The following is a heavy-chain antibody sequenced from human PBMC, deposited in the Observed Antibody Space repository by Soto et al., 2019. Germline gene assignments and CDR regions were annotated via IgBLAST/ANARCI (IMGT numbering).Heavy chain of an antibody. CDR1: GFTFSSYS. V-gene: IGHV3-21*04. CDR2: ISSSSSYI. Sequence: GGSLRLSCAASGFTFSSYSMNWVRQAPGKGLEWVSSISSSSSYIYYADSVKGRFTISRDNAKNSLYLQMNSLRAGDTAVYYCAKEGLRTIALVMCATHFFDYWGQGTPVTVSS. J-gene: IGHJ4*02. CDR3: AKEGLRTIALVMCATHFFDY. D-gene: IGHD2-8*01.